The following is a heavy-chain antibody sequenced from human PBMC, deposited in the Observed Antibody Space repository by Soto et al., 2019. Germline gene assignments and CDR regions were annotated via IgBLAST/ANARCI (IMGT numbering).Heavy chain of an antibody. J-gene: IGHJ1*01. Sequence: SETLSLTCTVSGGSISSSTYYWGWMRQPPGKGLEWIASFFIGGNTYYNPSLKSRVTILADTSKNQFSLNLSSVTAADTAVYYCAELDSSSWPSVQHWGQGTLVTVSS. D-gene: IGHD6-13*01. V-gene: IGHV4-39*07. CDR2: FFIGGNT. CDR1: GGSISSSTYY. CDR3: AELDSSSWPSVQH.